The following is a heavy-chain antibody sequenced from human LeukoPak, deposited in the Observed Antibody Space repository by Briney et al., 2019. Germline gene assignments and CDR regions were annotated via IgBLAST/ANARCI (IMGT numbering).Heavy chain of an antibody. D-gene: IGHD3-9*01. J-gene: IGHJ5*02. Sequence: GASVKVSCKTSGYTFTSYDINWVRQAPGQGLEWMGWINPNSGGTNYAQKFQGRVTMTRDTSISTAYMELSRLRSDDTAVYYCARDLQLRYFDWLPPNWFDPWGQGTLVTVSS. CDR1: GYTFTSYD. CDR2: INPNSGGT. CDR3: ARDLQLRYFDWLPPNWFDP. V-gene: IGHV1-2*02.